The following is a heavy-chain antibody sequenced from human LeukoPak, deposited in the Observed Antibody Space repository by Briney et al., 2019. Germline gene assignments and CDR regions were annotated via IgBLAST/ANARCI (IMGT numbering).Heavy chain of an antibody. D-gene: IGHD6-19*01. CDR2: ISSSGSTI. J-gene: IGHJ4*02. CDR3: ARDHSTGSAIVY. CDR1: GLTFSSYE. V-gene: IGHV3-48*03. Sequence: GGSLRLSCAASGLTFSSYEMNWVRQAPGKGLEWVSYISSSGSTIYYADSVHGRFTISRDNSKSTLYLQMNSLRAEDTGLYYCARDHSTGSAIVYWGQGSLVTVSS.